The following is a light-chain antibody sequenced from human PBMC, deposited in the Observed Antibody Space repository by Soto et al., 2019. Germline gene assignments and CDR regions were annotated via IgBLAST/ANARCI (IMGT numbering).Light chain of an antibody. J-gene: IGLJ1*01. Sequence: QSVLTQPPSVSGAPGQRVTISCTGSSSNIGAGYDVHWYQQLPGTAPKLLIYGNSNRPSGVPDRFSGSKSGTSASLAITGLQPEDEADYSCQSYDSTLSGYVFGTGTKLTVL. CDR2: GNS. CDR3: QSYDSTLSGYV. CDR1: SSNIGAGYD. V-gene: IGLV1-40*01.